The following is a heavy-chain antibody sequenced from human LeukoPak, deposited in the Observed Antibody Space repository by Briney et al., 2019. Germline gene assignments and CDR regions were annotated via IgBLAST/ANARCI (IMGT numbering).Heavy chain of an antibody. Sequence: GGSLRLSCSAPGFTFSSYAMHWVRQAPGKGLEYVSSISSNGDYTTYADSLKGRFTISRDNSKNTLYLQMSSLRGEDTAVYYCVKGGTTASFDFWGQGTLVTVSS. CDR2: ISSNGDYT. V-gene: IGHV3-64D*09. D-gene: IGHD4-17*01. CDR1: GFTFSSYA. J-gene: IGHJ4*02. CDR3: VKGGTTASFDF.